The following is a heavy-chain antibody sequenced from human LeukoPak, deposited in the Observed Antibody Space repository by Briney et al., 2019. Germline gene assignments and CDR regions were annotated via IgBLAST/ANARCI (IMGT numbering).Heavy chain of an antibody. CDR3: ARRDSGYDNRAFDI. CDR1: GFTFSSYG. D-gene: IGHD5-12*01. J-gene: IGHJ3*02. V-gene: IGHV3-30*03. Sequence: GGSLRLSCAASGFTFSSYGMHWVRQAPGKGLEWVAVISYDGGNKYYADSVKGRFTISRDNSKNTLYLQMNSLRAEDTAVYYCARRDSGYDNRAFDIWGQGTMVIVSS. CDR2: ISYDGGNK.